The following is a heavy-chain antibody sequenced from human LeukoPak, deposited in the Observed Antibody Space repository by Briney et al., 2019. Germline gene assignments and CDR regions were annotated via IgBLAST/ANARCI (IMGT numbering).Heavy chain of an antibody. CDR3: ARDRERGYSGYECFDY. CDR2: INHSGST. Sequence: PSETLSLTCAVYGGSFSGYYWSWIRQPPGKGLKWIGEINHSGSTNYNPSLKSRVTISVDTSKNQFSLKLSSVTAADTAVYYCARDRERGYSGYECFDYWGQGTLVTVSS. D-gene: IGHD5-12*01. J-gene: IGHJ4*02. CDR1: GGSFSGYY. V-gene: IGHV4-34*01.